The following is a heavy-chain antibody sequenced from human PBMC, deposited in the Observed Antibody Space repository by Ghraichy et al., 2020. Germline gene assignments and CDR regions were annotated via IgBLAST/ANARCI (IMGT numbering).Heavy chain of an antibody. CDR3: ARGAHYGMDV. CDR1: GFTFRSNY. V-gene: IGHV3-74*01. Sequence: GGSLRLSCEASGFTFRSNYMHWVRQTPGKGLVWVSGIGRDGGGTSYADSVKGRFTISRDNAKNTLNLQVNSLRVEDTGVYFCARGAHYGMDVWGQGTTVTVS. J-gene: IGHJ6*02. CDR2: IGRDGGGT.